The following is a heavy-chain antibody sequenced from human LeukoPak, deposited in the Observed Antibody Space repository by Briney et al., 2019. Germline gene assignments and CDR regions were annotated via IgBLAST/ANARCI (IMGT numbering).Heavy chain of an antibody. J-gene: IGHJ4*02. CDR3: ARAFQSLGGLSLPDY. CDR2: IHPSTRNP. Sequence: GASVKVSFKASGYTFTGYYMHWVRQAAGQGLEWMGWIHPSTRNPTYPPVFTGRFVFSLDTSVSTTYLQISSLKAEDTAVYYCARAFQSLGGLSLPDYWGQGTLVTVSS. D-gene: IGHD3-16*02. V-gene: IGHV7-4-1*02. CDR1: GYTFTGYY.